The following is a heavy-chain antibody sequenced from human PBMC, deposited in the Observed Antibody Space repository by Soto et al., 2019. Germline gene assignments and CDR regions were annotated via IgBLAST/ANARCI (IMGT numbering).Heavy chain of an antibody. J-gene: IGHJ6*02. V-gene: IGHV4-34*01. CDR1: GGSFSGYY. D-gene: IGHD3-10*01. CDR3: ARGWGSMVRGVPRAYYYGMDV. Sequence: PSETLSLTCAVYGGSFSGYYWSWIRQPPGKGLEWIGEINHSGSTNYNPSLKSRVTISVDTSKNQFSLKLSSVTAADTAVYYCARGWGSMVRGVPRAYYYGMDVWGQGTTVTV. CDR2: INHSGST.